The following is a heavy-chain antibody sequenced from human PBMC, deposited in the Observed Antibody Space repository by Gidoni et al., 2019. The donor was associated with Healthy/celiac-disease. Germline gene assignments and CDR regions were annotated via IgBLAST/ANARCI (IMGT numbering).Heavy chain of an antibody. J-gene: IGHJ4*02. CDR1: GYTFTSYY. CDR3: ARSEDGYIKN. D-gene: IGHD5-12*01. V-gene: IGHV1-46*01. Sequence: QLVPSGAEVTKPAASVKVSCQASGYTFTSYYMHWVRQAPGEGLERLGIINPSGGSTSYAQKFQGRVTMTRDTSTSTVYMELSSLRSEDTAVYYCARSEDGYIKNWGQGTLVTVSS. CDR2: INPSGGST.